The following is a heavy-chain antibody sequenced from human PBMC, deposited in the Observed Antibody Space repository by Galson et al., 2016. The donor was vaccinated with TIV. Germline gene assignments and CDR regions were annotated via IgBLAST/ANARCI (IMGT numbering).Heavy chain of an antibody. D-gene: IGHD5-24*01. Sequence: SLRLSCAASGFTFSNSAMSWVRQSPRKGLEWVSTITDSGDTTYYADSVKGRFTISRDSSKNTLYLQMPSLRAEDTAVYYCAKQEGKDGSRDKVVSWGQGTLVTVSS. J-gene: IGHJ5*02. V-gene: IGHV3-23*01. CDR3: AKQEGKDGSRDKVVS. CDR2: ITDSGDTT. CDR1: GFTFSNSA.